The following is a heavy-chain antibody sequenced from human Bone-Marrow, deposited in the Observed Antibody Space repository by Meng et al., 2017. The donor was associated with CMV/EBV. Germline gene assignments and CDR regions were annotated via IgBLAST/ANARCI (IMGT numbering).Heavy chain of an antibody. CDR3: VRVTYYDFWSGYFNWFDT. Sequence: ASVKVSCKASGYTFTSYGISWVRQAPGQGLEWMGWISAYNGNTNYAQKLQGRVTMTTDTSTSTAYMELRSLRSDDTAVYYCVRVTYYDFWSGYFNWFDTWGQGTLVTGSS. CDR1: GYTFTSYG. CDR2: ISAYNGNT. V-gene: IGHV1-18*01. D-gene: IGHD3-3*01. J-gene: IGHJ5*02.